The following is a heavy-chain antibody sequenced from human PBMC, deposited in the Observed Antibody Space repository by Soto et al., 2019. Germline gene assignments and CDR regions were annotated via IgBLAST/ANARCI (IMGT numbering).Heavy chain of an antibody. Sequence: GGSLRLSCTASGFTFNDYAMHWVRQAPGKGLEWVSTINWNSGSIGYADSVKGRFTISRDNAKSSLYLQMNSLRAEDTALYYCATTSSMIVVISHFDYWGQGTLVTVSS. J-gene: IGHJ4*02. CDR3: ATTSSMIVVISHFDY. D-gene: IGHD3-22*01. CDR1: GFTFNDYA. CDR2: INWNSGSI. V-gene: IGHV3-9*01.